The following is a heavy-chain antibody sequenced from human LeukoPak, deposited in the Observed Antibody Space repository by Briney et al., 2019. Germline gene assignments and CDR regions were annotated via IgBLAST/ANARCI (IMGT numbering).Heavy chain of an antibody. CDR3: ARGNYYGSGSYFGY. J-gene: IGHJ4*02. Sequence: SETLSLTCAVYGGSFSGYYWSWIRQPPGKGLEWTGEINHSGSTNYNPSLKSRVTISVDTSKNQFSLKLSSVTAADTAVYYCARGNYYGSGSYFGYWGQGTLVTVSS. CDR1: GGSFSGYY. CDR2: INHSGST. V-gene: IGHV4-34*01. D-gene: IGHD3-10*01.